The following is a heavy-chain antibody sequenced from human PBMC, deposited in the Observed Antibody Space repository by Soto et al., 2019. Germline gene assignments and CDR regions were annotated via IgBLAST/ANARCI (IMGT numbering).Heavy chain of an antibody. CDR3: AKDSLGGGLHLGPQNYYGLDV. CDR2: VSDSGGST. Sequence: EVQLVDSGGGLVQPGGSLRLSCAASGFTFSSYAMSWVRQVPGKGLEWVSGVSDSGGSTYYADSVKGRFTISRDNSKNTLYLQMNSLRAEDTAIYNCAKDSLGGGLHLGPQNYYGLDVWGQGTTVTVSS. CDR1: GFTFSSYA. D-gene: IGHD3-16*01. V-gene: IGHV3-23*04. J-gene: IGHJ6*02.